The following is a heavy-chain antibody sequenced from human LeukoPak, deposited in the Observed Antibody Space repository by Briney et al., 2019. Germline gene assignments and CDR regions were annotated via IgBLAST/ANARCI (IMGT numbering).Heavy chain of an antibody. J-gene: IGHJ4*02. V-gene: IGHV4-34*01. Sequence: RPSETLSLTCAVYGGSFSGYYWSWIRQAPGKGLEWIGEINHSGSTNYNPSLKSRVTISVDTSKNQFSLKLSSVTAADTAVYYCAGQLGYCSSTSCFDYWGQGTLVTVSS. CDR3: AGQLGYCSSTSCFDY. CDR2: INHSGST. CDR1: GGSFSGYY. D-gene: IGHD2-2*01.